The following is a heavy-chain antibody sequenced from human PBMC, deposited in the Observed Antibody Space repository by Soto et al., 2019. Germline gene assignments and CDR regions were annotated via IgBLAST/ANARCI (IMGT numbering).Heavy chain of an antibody. CDR1: GFSFTTVGVG. V-gene: IGHV2-5*02. Sequence: QITLKESGPALVIPTQTLTLTCTFSGFSFTTVGVGVGWVRQPPGKALEWLALVYWDDDKRYSPSLKTRLTITKDTSKNEVVLTVTNMEAVDTATYYCAHVLGGCYSGACSLFRFDFWGQGALVSVSS. J-gene: IGHJ4*02. CDR3: AHVLGGCYSGACSLFRFDF. D-gene: IGHD2-21*01. CDR2: VYWDDDK.